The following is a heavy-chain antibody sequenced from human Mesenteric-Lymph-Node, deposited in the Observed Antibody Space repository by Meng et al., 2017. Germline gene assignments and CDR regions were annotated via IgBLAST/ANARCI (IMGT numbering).Heavy chain of an antibody. CDR1: GASISSGDYC. CDR3: VRALGRRFLEWPRFDT. J-gene: IGHJ4*02. V-gene: IGHV4-30-4*01. Sequence: QVQLQESGPGLVKPSETLSLTCTVSGASISSGDYCWSWIRQPPGKGLEWIGHTHDSGDVRYNPSLNSRVTISADTSKNQFSLRLSSVTAADTAVYFCVRALGRRFLEWPRFDTWGQGTLVTV. CDR2: THDSGDV. D-gene: IGHD3-3*01.